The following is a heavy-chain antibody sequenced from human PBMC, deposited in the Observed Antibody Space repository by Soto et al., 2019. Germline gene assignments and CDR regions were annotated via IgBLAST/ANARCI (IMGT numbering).Heavy chain of an antibody. D-gene: IGHD1-26*01. CDR3: ARHVGSNYIDF. J-gene: IGHJ4*02. Sequence: GEALNISCKSSGCAFSDYWIVGVRQMPGKGLEWMGFIYPGDSDTRYNPSFQGQVTIAADKSVNTAFLQWSSLKASDTAIYYCARHVGSNYIDFWGQGTLVTVSS. CDR1: GCAFSDYW. V-gene: IGHV5-51*01. CDR2: IYPGDSDT.